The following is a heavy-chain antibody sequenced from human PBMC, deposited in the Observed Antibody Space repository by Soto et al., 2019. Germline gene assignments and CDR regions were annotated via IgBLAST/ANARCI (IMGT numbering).Heavy chain of an antibody. CDR1: GGTFSSYA. CDR2: IIPIFGTA. V-gene: IGHV1-69*06. CDR3: ARDQVTMVRGVITGWFDT. Sequence: QVQLVQSGAEVKKPGSSVKVSCKASGGTFSSYAISWVRQAPGQGLEWMGGIIPIFGTANYAQKFQGRVKITADKSTSTAYMELSSLRSEDTAVYYCARDQVTMVRGVITGWFDTWGQGTLVTVSS. D-gene: IGHD3-10*01. J-gene: IGHJ5*02.